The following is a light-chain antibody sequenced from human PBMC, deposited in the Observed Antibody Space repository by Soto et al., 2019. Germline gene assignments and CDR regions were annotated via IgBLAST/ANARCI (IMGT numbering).Light chain of an antibody. Sequence: IQLTQSPSSLSASVGDRVSITCRASQDIKTYLAWYQQKPEKAPKVLIYRASHLESGVPSRFSASGSGTEFSLTINSLQADDFATYYCQQYHIYSWTFGQGTKVEIK. J-gene: IGKJ1*01. V-gene: IGKV1-5*03. CDR2: RAS. CDR3: QQYHIYSWT. CDR1: QDIKTY.